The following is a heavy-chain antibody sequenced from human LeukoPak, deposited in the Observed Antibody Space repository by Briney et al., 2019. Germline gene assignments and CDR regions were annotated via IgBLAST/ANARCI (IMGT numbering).Heavy chain of an antibody. V-gene: IGHV3-23*01. D-gene: IGHD3-16*02. CDR1: GFTFSSYV. CDR3: AKSTTSGDYVWGSYRSLDY. CDR2: ISGSGGST. J-gene: IGHJ4*02. Sequence: GGSLRLSCAASGFTFSSYVMSWVRQAPGKGLEWVSAISGSGGSTYYADSVKGRFTISRDSSKNTLYLQMNSLRAEDTAVYYCAKSTTSGDYVWGSYRSLDYWGQGTLVTVSS.